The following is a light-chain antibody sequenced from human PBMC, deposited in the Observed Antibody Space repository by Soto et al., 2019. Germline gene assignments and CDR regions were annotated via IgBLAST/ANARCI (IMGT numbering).Light chain of an antibody. CDR3: SSYTSSSTLV. CDR2: EVS. V-gene: IGLV2-14*01. J-gene: IGLJ2*01. CDR1: SSDVGGYNY. Sequence: SVLTQPASVSGSPGQSITISCTGTSSDVGGYNYVSWYQQHPGKAPKLMIYEVSNRPSGDSNRFSGSKSGNTASLTISGLQAEDEADYYCSSYTSSSTLVFGGGTKVTVL.